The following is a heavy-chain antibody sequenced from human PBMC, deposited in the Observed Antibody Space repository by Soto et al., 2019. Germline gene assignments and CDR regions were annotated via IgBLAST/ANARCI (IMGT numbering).Heavy chain of an antibody. J-gene: IGHJ6*02. D-gene: IGHD3-3*01. V-gene: IGHV3-30*18. CDR2: IYDRNNK. CDR3: AKELWSSPMDV. Sequence: QVQLVESGGGVVQPGRSLRLSCAASGFTFSSYGMHWVRQAPGKGLEWVAVIYDRNNKYSAYSVKGRFTISRDNSKNTLDMQMNSLRAGETAVYYCAKELWSSPMDVWCQWTTVTVSS. CDR1: GFTFSSYG.